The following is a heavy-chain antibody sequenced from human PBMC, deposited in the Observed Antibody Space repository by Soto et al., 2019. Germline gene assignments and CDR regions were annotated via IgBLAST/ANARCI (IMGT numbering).Heavy chain of an antibody. D-gene: IGHD3-3*01. Sequence: PGGSLRLSCTASGFDFSTYSMNWVRQAPGKGLEWIAYVSMDSDTIHYADSVKGRFTISRDDAENSLYLQMNSLRDEDTATYYCAILYYDYVWGQGTTVTVSS. V-gene: IGHV3-48*02. CDR2: VSMDSDTI. J-gene: IGHJ6*02. CDR3: AILYYDYV. CDR1: GFDFSTYS.